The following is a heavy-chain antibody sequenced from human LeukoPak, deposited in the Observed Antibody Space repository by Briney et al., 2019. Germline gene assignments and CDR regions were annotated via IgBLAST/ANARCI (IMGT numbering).Heavy chain of an antibody. V-gene: IGHV3-33*01. CDR3: ARDSPTATFLDY. CDR1: GFTFSSYG. Sequence: GGSLRLSCAASGFTFSSYGMHWVRQAPGKGLEWVAVIWYDGSNKYYADSVKGRFTISRDNSKNTLYLQMNSLRAEDTAVYCCARDSPTATFLDYWGQGTLVTVS. D-gene: IGHD4-17*01. CDR2: IWYDGSNK. J-gene: IGHJ4*02.